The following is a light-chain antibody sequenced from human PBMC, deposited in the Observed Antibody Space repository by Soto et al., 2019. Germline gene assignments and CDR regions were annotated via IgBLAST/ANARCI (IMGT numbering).Light chain of an antibody. V-gene: IGLV1-40*01. CDR1: SSNIGAGYP. CDR3: QSYDSSLSGYV. Sequence: VLTQPPSVSGAPGQRVTISCTGSSSNIGAGYPVHWYQQLPGTAPKLLIHGNTNRPPGVPDRFSGSRSGLAITGLQAEDEADYYCQSYDSSLSGYVFGTGTKVTVL. J-gene: IGLJ1*01. CDR2: GNT.